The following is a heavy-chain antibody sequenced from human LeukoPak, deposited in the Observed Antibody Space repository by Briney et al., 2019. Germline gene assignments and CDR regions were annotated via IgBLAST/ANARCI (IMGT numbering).Heavy chain of an antibody. Sequence: PGGSLRLSSAASGFTVNTYDMHGGRQAPGEGPEWIAYFGISGTIYYADSVRGRFTISRDNAKNSLFLQMNSLRVDDTAIYYCAGYGVFPYWGHGTPVTVSS. V-gene: IGHV3-48*01. CDR2: FGISGTI. CDR3: AGYGVFPY. CDR1: GFTVNTYD. J-gene: IGHJ4*01. D-gene: IGHD4-17*01.